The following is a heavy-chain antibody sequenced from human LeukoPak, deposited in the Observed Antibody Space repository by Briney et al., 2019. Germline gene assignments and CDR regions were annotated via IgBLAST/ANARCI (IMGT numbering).Heavy chain of an antibody. J-gene: IGHJ2*01. CDR1: GGSISSSSYY. CDR2: IYYSGST. V-gene: IGHV4-39*01. D-gene: IGHD6-19*01. CDR3: ARQAVAGTIRYFDL. Sequence: NPSETLSLTCTVSGGSISSSSYYWGWIRQPPGKGLEWIGSIYYSGSTYYNPSLKSRVTISVDTSKNQFSLKLSSVTAADTAVYYCARQAVAGTIRYFDLWGRGTLFTVSS.